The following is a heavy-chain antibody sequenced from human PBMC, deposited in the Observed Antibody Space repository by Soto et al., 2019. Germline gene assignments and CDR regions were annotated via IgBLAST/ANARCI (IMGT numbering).Heavy chain of an antibody. D-gene: IGHD2-2*01. J-gene: IGHJ4*02. V-gene: IGHV4-34*01. Sequence: PSETLSLTCAVYGGSFSGYYWSWIRQPPGKGLEWIGEINHSGSTNYNPSLKSRVTISVDTSKNQFSLKLSSVTAADTAVYYCARGFVEVPAAKAAYFDYWGRETLVTVSS. CDR3: ARGFVEVPAAKAAYFDY. CDR2: INHSGST. CDR1: GGSFSGYY.